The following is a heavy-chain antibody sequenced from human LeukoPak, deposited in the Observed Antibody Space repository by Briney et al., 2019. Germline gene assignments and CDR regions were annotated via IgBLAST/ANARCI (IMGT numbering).Heavy chain of an antibody. V-gene: IGHV4-38-2*01. Sequence: SETLSLTCAVSGYSISSGYYWGWIRQPPGKGLEWIGSIYHSGSTYYNPSLKSRVTISVDTSKNQFSLKLSSVTAADTAVYYCARAWGSGTRWCDYYGMDVWGKGTTVTVSP. CDR3: ARAWGSGTRWCDYYGMDV. D-gene: IGHD3-10*01. CDR1: GYSISSGYY. CDR2: IYHSGST. J-gene: IGHJ6*04.